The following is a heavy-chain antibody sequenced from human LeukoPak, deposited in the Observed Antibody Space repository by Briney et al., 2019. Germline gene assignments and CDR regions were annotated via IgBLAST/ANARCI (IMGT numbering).Heavy chain of an antibody. D-gene: IGHD3-3*01. V-gene: IGHV4-38-2*02. CDR2: IYHSGST. CDR1: GYSISSGYY. J-gene: IGHJ4*02. Sequence: SETLSLTCTVSGYSISSGYYWGWIRQPPGKGLEWIGSIYHSGSTYYNPSLKSRVTISVDTSKNQFSLKLSSVTAADTAVYYCARDRDFWSGYSADYWGQGTLVTVSS. CDR3: ARDRDFWSGYSADY.